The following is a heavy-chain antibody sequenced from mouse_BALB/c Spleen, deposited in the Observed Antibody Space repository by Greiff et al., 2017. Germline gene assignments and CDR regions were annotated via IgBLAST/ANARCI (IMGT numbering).Heavy chain of an antibody. D-gene: IGHD2-14*01. Sequence: EVQLQESGPELVKPGASVKIPCKASGYTFTDYNMDWVKQSHGKSLEWIGDINPNNGGTIYNQKFKGKATLTVDKSSSTAYMELRSLTSEDTAVYYCARFGTYYRPPYAMDYWGQGTSVTVSS. CDR3: ARFGTYYRPPYAMDY. J-gene: IGHJ4*01. V-gene: IGHV1-18*01. CDR2: INPNNGGT. CDR1: GYTFTDYN.